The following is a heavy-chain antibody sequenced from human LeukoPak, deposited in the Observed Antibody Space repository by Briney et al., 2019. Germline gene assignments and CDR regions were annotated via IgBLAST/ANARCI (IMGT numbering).Heavy chain of an antibody. V-gene: IGHV1-69*13. CDR3: ASKKDRCGGDCYYYYGMDV. Sequence: ASVKVSCKASGGTFSSYAISWVRQAPGQGLEWMGGIIPIFGTANYAQKFQGRVTITADESTSTAYMELSSLRSEDTAVYYCASKKDRCGGDCYYYYGMDVWGQGTTVTVSS. J-gene: IGHJ6*02. CDR1: GGTFSSYA. D-gene: IGHD2-21*02. CDR2: IIPIFGTA.